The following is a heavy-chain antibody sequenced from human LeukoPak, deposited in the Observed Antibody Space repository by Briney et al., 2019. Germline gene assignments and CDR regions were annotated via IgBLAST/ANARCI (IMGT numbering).Heavy chain of an antibody. Sequence: PSETLSLTCSVSGGSISSDGYYWGWIRQPPGKGLEWVGSASHRAITYYNLSLKSRVTISLDTSKNQFSLKLSSVTAADTPVYYCASLILTGRLDFDYWGQGTLVTVSS. D-gene: IGHD3-9*01. CDR1: GGSISSDGYY. J-gene: IGHJ4*02. V-gene: IGHV4-39*01. CDR2: ASHRAIT. CDR3: ASLILTGRLDFDY.